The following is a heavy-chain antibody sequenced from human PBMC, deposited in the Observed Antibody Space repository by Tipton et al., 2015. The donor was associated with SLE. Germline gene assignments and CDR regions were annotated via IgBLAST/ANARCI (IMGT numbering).Heavy chain of an antibody. CDR3: ARDKPYDI. J-gene: IGHJ3*02. CDR2: IYRSGTA. CDR1: GNSIYNGFY. Sequence: TLSLTCSVSGNSIYNGFYWGWIRQSPGKGLEWIGSIYRSGTAYYNPSLKSRVTMSVDTSKNQFSLKLTSVTAADTAVYYCARDKPYDIWGQGTMVTVSS. V-gene: IGHV4-38-2*02.